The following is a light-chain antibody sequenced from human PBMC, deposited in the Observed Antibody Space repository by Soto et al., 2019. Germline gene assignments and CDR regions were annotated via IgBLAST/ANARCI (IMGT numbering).Light chain of an antibody. J-gene: IGKJ1*01. CDR1: QSISSY. V-gene: IGKV1-39*01. CDR3: QQHSHWPPWT. Sequence: DIQMTQSPSSLSAYLGYIVTITCRASQSISSYLNWYQQKPGKAPKLLIYAASSLQSGVPSRFSGSGSGTDFTLTISNLEPEDFAVYYCQQHSHWPPWTFGQGTKVDIK. CDR2: AAS.